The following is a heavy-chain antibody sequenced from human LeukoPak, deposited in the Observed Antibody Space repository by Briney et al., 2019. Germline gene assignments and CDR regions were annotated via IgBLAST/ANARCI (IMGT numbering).Heavy chain of an antibody. V-gene: IGHV3-30-3*01. CDR2: ISYDGSNK. Sequence: PGGSLRLSCAASGFTFNSYSMHWVRQAPGKGLEWVAVISYDGSNKYYADSVKGRFTISRDNSKNTLYLRMNSLRAEDTAVYYCARADCSSTSCYRTVDYWGQGTLVTVSS. CDR1: GFTFNSYS. J-gene: IGHJ4*02. D-gene: IGHD2-2*01. CDR3: ARADCSSTSCYRTVDY.